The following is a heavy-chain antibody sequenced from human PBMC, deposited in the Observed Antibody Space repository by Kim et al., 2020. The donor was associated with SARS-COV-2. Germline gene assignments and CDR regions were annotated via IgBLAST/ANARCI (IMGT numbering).Heavy chain of an antibody. CDR1: GFTFSSYE. J-gene: IGHJ4*02. V-gene: IGHV3-48*03. CDR3: ARAGNDVDVRYFDWSSFYYFDY. CDR2: ISSSGSTI. Sequence: GGSLRLSCAASGFTFSSYEMNWVRQAPGKGLEWVSYISSSGSTIYYADSVKGRFTISRDNAKNSLYLQMNSLRAEDTAVYYCARAGNDVDVRYFDWSSFYYFDYWGQGTLVTVSS. D-gene: IGHD3-9*01.